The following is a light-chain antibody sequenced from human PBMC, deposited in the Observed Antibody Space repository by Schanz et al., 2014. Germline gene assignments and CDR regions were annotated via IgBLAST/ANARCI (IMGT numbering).Light chain of an antibody. CDR2: KAS. V-gene: IGKV1-5*03. CDR1: QSISSW. Sequence: DIQMTQSPSTLSASVGDRVTITCRASQSISSWLAWYQQKPGKAPKLLIYKASSLESGVPSRFSGSGSGTEFILTISSLQPDDFAIYYCHQVNYYPRTFGQGTKVEIK. J-gene: IGKJ1*01. CDR3: HQVNYYPRT.